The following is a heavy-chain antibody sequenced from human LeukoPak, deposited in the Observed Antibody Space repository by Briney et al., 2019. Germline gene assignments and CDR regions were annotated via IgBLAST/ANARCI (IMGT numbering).Heavy chain of an antibody. V-gene: IGHV3-23*01. CDR2: IIGSGAST. D-gene: IGHD1-26*01. CDR1: GFTFSSYA. J-gene: IGHJ4*02. Sequence: GGSLRLSCVASGFTFSSYALSWVRQAPGKGLEWVSAIIGSGASTHYADSVKGRFTISRDNSKKTLYLQMNSLRAEDTAVYYCAKDAASGSYYPRYYFDYWGQGTLVTVSS. CDR3: AKDAASGSYYPRYYFDY.